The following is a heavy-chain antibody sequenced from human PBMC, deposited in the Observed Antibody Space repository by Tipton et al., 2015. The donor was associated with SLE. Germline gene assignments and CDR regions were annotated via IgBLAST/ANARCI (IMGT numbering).Heavy chain of an antibody. CDR2: MSSVGSYI. CDR1: GFNFGDFT. D-gene: IGHD2/OR15-2a*01. V-gene: IGHV3-21*01. J-gene: IGHJ6*03. CDR3: ARIPRISRPYYMDV. Sequence: SLRLSCAASGFNFGDFTMNWVRQAPGKGLEWVSSMSSVGSYIYYADSVKGRFTISRDNAENSLYLQMNSLRAEDTAVYYCARIPRISRPYYMDVWGKGTTVTVSS.